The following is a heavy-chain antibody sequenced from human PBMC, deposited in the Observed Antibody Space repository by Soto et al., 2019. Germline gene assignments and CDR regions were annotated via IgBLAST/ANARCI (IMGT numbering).Heavy chain of an antibody. V-gene: IGHV3-23*01. CDR2: ITGTGVSI. J-gene: IGHJ4*02. D-gene: IGHD6-6*01. CDR3: AKDSIPYSSSYDLDH. CDR1: GFSFSGYA. Sequence: EVQLLESGGGLVQPGGSLRLSCVASGFSFSGYAMSWVRQAPGKGLVWVSSITGTGVSIYYADSVRGRFTISRDNSKNTLHLQMSSLRAEDAARYYCAKDSIPYSSSYDLDHWGRGALVTVSS.